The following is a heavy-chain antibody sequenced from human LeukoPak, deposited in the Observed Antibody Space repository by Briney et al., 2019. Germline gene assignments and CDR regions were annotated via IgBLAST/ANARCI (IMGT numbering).Heavy chain of an antibody. CDR3: TSPVGIVYGGNSGY. V-gene: IGHV3-49*04. CDR2: IRSKAYGETT. D-gene: IGHD4-23*01. Sequence: PGGSLRLSCTASGFTFGNYAMSWVRQAPGKGLEWVGFIRSKAYGETTEYAASVEGRFTISRDDSKSIAYLQMSSLKTDDTAVYYCTSPVGIVYGGNSGYWGRGTLVTVSS. CDR1: GFTFGNYA. J-gene: IGHJ4*02.